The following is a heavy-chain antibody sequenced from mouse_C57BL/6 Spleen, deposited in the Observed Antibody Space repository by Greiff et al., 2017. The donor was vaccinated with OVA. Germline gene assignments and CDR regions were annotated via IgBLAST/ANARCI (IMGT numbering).Heavy chain of an antibody. J-gene: IGHJ2*01. CDR3: ARDDMGGY. CDR1: GFTFSSYA. D-gene: IGHD1-1*02. V-gene: IGHV5-4*01. Sequence: EVKLMESGGGLVKPGGSLKLSCAASGFTFSSYAMSWVRQTPEKRLEWVATISDGGSYTYYPDTVKGRFTISRDNAKNNLYLQMSHLKSEDTAMYYCARDDMGGYWGQGTTLTVSS. CDR2: ISDGGSYT.